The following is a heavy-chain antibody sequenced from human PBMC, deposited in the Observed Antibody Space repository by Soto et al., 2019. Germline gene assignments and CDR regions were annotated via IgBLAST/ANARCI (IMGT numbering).Heavy chain of an antibody. J-gene: IGHJ6*02. V-gene: IGHV3-74*01. CDR2: INSDGSST. Sequence: EVQLVESGGGLVQPGGSLRLSCAASGFTFSYYWMHWVRQAPGKGLVWVSRINSDGSSTSSADSVKGRFTISRDNAKNTLYLQMNSLRAEVTAVYYCARPYYSYYDIDVWGQGTTVTVSS. CDR1: GFTFSYYW. CDR3: ARPYYSYYDIDV.